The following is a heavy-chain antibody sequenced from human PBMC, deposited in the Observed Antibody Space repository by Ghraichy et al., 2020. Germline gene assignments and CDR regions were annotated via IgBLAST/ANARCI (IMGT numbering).Heavy chain of an antibody. CDR3: ARELTTSYSTMDV. CDR2: MSNSGRT. CDR1: GASVSSHY. Sequence: LNISCTVSGASVSSHYWNWLRQTPEKGLEWIGQMSNSGRTKYNASLKGRVTISVDTSKTHVYLKVTSVTAADTAVYYCARELTTSYSTMDVWGQGTTVTVSS. J-gene: IGHJ6*02. D-gene: IGHD1-1*01. V-gene: IGHV4-59*02.